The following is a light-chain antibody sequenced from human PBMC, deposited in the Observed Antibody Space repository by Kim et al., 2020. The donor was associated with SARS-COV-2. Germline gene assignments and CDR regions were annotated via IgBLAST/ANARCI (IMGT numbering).Light chain of an antibody. CDR2: KAS. CDR1: QSIGTW. V-gene: IGKV1-5*03. J-gene: IGKJ2*01. Sequence: DIQMTQSPSTLSASVGDRVTITCRASQSIGTWLAWYQQKPGRAPKVLISKASTLESGVPSRFSGSGSGTEFTLTISSLQPDDFASYYCQQYNSYSQAFGQGTKLEI. CDR3: QQYNSYSQA.